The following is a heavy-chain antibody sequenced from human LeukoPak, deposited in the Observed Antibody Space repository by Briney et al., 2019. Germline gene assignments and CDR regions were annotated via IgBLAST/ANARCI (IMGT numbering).Heavy chain of an antibody. V-gene: IGHV3-30*02. D-gene: IGHD6-13*01. CDR3: AKPRIAAARPLGY. J-gene: IGHJ4*02. CDR2: IRDDGSNK. CDR1: GFTFSSYG. Sequence: GGSLRLSCAASGFTFSSYGMHWVRQAPGKGLEWVAFIRDDGSNKYHADSVKGRFTISRDNSKNTLYLQMNSLRAEDTAVYYCAKPRIAAARPLGYWGQGTLVTVSS.